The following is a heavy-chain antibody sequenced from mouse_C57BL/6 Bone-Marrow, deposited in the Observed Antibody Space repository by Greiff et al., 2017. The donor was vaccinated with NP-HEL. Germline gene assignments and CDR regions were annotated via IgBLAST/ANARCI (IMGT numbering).Heavy chain of an antibody. J-gene: IGHJ2*01. Sequence: QVQLQQPGAELVRPGTSVKLSCKASGYTFTSYWMHWVKQRPGQGLEWIGVIDPSDSYTNYNQKFKGKATLTVDTSSSTAYMQLSSLTSEDSAVYYCARGEPSSPSYGSSFYWGQGTTLTVSS. CDR2: IDPSDSYT. V-gene: IGHV1-59*01. CDR1: GYTFTSYW. D-gene: IGHD1-1*01. CDR3: ARGEPSSPSYGSSFY.